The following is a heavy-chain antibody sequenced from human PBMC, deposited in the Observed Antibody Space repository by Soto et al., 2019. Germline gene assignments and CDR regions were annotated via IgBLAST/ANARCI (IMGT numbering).Heavy chain of an antibody. CDR3: AKGYCSGGDCYRALLAY. CDR1: GFTFSTYS. V-gene: IGHV3-23*01. J-gene: IGHJ4*02. Sequence: GGSLRLSCAGSGFTFSTYSMNWVRQAPGKGLEWVSAIRGSGDRTYYADSVKGRFTISRDNSKNTVNLQMNSLRAEDTAVYYCAKGYCSGGDCYRALLAYWGQGTLVTVSS. CDR2: IRGSGDRT. D-gene: IGHD2-15*01.